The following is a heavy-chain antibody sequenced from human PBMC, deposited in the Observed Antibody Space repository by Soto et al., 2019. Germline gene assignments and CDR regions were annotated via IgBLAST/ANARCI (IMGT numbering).Heavy chain of an antibody. CDR2: LSPHNANP. CDR1: GKTFSRLG. CDR3: VREAGDYDWYFDL. J-gene: IGHJ2*01. D-gene: IGHD4-17*01. V-gene: IGHV1-18*01. Sequence: QAQLVQSGPEVKEPGASVRGPCKVSGKTFSRLGFYWLQKPPDKGLEWMGWLSPHNANPHYAQSLQGRVTLTTDTSTSTAYMDLRSLRSDDTAVYYCVREAGDYDWYFDLWGRGTPVTVSS.